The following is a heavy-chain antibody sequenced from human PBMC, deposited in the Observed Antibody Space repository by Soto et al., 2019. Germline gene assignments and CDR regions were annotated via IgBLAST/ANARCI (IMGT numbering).Heavy chain of an antibody. CDR1: GFTFDDYN. V-gene: IGHV3-43*01. CDR2: ISRDGTNT. D-gene: IGHD3-22*01. CDR3: VKETYYYDVSSYYPLGS. Sequence: HPGGSLRLSCAASGFTFDDYNMQWVRQAPGKGLEWVSLISRDGTNTNYAESVKGRFTISRDNSKNSLYLQMNSLRTEDTALYYCVKETYYYDVSSYYPLGSWGQGTLVTVSS. J-gene: IGHJ5*02.